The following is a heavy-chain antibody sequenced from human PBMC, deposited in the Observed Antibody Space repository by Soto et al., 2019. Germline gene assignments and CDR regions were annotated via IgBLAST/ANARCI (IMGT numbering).Heavy chain of an antibody. J-gene: IGHJ5*02. Sequence: SETLSLTCTVSGGSISSYYWSWIRQPPGKGLEWIGYIYYSGSTNYNPSLKSRVTISVDTSKNQFSLKLSSVTAADTAVYYCARRVTGTTVYWFDPWGQGTLVTVPQ. D-gene: IGHD1-1*01. CDR1: GGSISSYY. CDR3: ARRVTGTTVYWFDP. CDR2: IYYSGST. V-gene: IGHV4-59*08.